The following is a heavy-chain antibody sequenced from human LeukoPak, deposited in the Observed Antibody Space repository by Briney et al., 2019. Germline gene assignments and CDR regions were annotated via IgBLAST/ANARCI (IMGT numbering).Heavy chain of an antibody. J-gene: IGHJ4*02. CDR3: ATYDFWSGYYSDY. CDR1: GFTFSTYA. Sequence: GGSLRLSCAASGFTFSTYALHWVRQAPGKGLEWVALISYDGSNKYYADSVKGRFTISRDNAKNSLYLQMNSLRAEDTAVYYCATYDFWSGYYSDYWGQGTLVTVSS. V-gene: IGHV3-30-3*01. CDR2: ISYDGSNK. D-gene: IGHD3-3*01.